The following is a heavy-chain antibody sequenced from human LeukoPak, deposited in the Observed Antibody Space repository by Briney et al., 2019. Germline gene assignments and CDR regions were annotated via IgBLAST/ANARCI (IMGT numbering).Heavy chain of an antibody. V-gene: IGHV3-74*01. CDR2: SCPFRSTP. Sequence: PGGSLRLSCAASGLTVSSSYMSWVRQAPGEGLLWVSRSCPFRSTPVYADSVKGRFTISRDDAKNSLYLQMNSLRGEDTAVYYCVRGSAPERGLDYWGQGIRVTVSS. CDR1: GLTVSSSY. CDR3: VRGSAPERGLDY. D-gene: IGHD6-25*01. J-gene: IGHJ4*02.